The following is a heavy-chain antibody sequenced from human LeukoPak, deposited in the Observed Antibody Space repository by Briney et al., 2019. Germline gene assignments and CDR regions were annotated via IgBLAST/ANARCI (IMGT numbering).Heavy chain of an antibody. D-gene: IGHD4-17*01. CDR2: TSGSGVST. V-gene: IGHV3-23*01. CDR1: GFTFSNYW. J-gene: IGHJ4*02. CDR3: AKRGETTVKEGFDY. Sequence: GGSLRLSCAASGFTFSNYWMTWVRQAPGKGLEWVSATSGSGVSTYYADSVKGRFTISRDDSKNTLYLQMNSLRAEDTAVYYCAKRGETTVKEGFDYWGQGILVTVSS.